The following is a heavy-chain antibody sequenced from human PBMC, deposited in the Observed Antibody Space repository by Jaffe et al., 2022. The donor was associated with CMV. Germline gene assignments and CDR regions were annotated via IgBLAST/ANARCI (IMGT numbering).Heavy chain of an antibody. D-gene: IGHD3-3*01. CDR1: GGSISSSSYY. CDR2: IYYSGST. V-gene: IGHV4-39*01. J-gene: IGHJ4*02. CDR3: ARRGPYQFLEWFSFDY. Sequence: QLQLQESGPGLVKPSETLSLTCTVSGGSISSSSYYWGWIRQPPGKGLEWIGSIYYSGSTYYNPSLKSRVTISVDTSKNQFSLKLSSVTAADTAVYYCARRGPYQFLEWFSFDYWGQGTLVTVSS.